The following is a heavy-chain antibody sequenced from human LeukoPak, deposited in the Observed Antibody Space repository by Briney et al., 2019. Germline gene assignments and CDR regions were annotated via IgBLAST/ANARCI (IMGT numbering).Heavy chain of an antibody. CDR2: IRYDGNDH. CDR1: GFTFSRYG. Sequence: GSLRHSCAGSGFTFSRYGMHWVRQAPGKGLEWVALIRYDGNDHWYGDSVKGRFTISRDNSKDTVYLQMDSLRDEDTAVYYCARWGIVGHDAFDLWGQGTMVTVSS. D-gene: IGHD1-26*01. J-gene: IGHJ3*01. CDR3: ARWGIVGHDAFDL. V-gene: IGHV3-33*01.